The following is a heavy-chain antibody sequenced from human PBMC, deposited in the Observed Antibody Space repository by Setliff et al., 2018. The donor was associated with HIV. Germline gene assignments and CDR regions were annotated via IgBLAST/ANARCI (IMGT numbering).Heavy chain of an antibody. J-gene: IGHJ1*01. D-gene: IGHD2-15*01. CDR2: ISSSGTT. Sequence: PSETLSLTCTVSNVSINSYYWSWTRQPAGRALEWIGRISSSGTTNYNPSLKSRVKMSIDTSKNQFSLKLSSVTAADTAVYFCARDPYCSGDGCFRYYQHWGRGTLVTVSS. CDR1: NVSINSYY. CDR3: ARDPYCSGDGCFRYYQH. V-gene: IGHV4-4*07.